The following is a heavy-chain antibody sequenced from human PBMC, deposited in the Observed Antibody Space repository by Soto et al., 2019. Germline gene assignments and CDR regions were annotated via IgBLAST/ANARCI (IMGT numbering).Heavy chain of an antibody. CDR1: GGSISSSSYY. Sequence: QLQLQESGPGLVKPSETLSLTCTVSGGSISSSSYYWGWIRQPPGKGLEWIGSIYYSGSTYYNPSLKSRVTISVDTSKNQFSLKLSSVTAADTAVYYCARLSLPRDSGWYFDPRLDFDCWGQGTLVTVSS. CDR2: IYYSGST. J-gene: IGHJ4*02. D-gene: IGHD6-19*01. V-gene: IGHV4-39*01. CDR3: ARLSLPRDSGWYFDPRLDFDC.